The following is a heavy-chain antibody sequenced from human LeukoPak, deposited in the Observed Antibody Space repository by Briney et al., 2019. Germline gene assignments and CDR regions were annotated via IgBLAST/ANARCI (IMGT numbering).Heavy chain of an antibody. CDR3: ARDDPPYMT. V-gene: IGHV1-69*05. CDR2: IIPIFGTA. J-gene: IGHJ5*02. CDR1: GGTFSIYA. Sequence: GASVNVSCKASGGTFSIYAISWGRQAPGQGLGWMGGIIPIFGTANYAQKFQGRVTITTDESTSTAYMELSSLRSEDTAVYYCARDDPPYMTWGQGTLVTVSS. D-gene: IGHD3-16*01.